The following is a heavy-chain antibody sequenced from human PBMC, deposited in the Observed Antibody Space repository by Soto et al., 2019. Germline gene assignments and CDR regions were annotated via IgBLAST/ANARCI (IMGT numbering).Heavy chain of an antibody. Sequence: GASVKVSCKVSGYTLTELSMHWVRQAPGKGLEWMGGFDPEDGETIYAQKFQGRVTMTEDTSTDTAYMELSSLRSEDTAVYYCATAAYYYDSSGYLPGPFDYWGQGTLVTVSS. V-gene: IGHV1-24*01. CDR2: FDPEDGET. CDR3: ATAAYYYDSSGYLPGPFDY. CDR1: GYTLTELS. D-gene: IGHD3-22*01. J-gene: IGHJ4*02.